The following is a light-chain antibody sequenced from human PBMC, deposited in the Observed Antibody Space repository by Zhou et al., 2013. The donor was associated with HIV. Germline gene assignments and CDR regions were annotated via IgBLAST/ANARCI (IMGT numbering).Light chain of an antibody. J-gene: IGKJ5*01. CDR3: QQSYSSPPT. Sequence: DIQMTQSPSSLSASVGDRVTITCRASQSISSYLNWYQLKPGKAPKLLIYGSSNLQSGVPSRFGGRGSGTEFTLSINSLQPEDVATYYCQQSYSSPPTFGQGTRLEI. CDR1: QSISSY. CDR2: GSS. V-gene: IGKV1-39*01.